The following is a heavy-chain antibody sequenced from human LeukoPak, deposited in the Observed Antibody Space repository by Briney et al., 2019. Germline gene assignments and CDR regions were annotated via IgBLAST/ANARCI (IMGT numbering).Heavy chain of an antibody. J-gene: IGHJ4*02. CDR2: ISGSGGST. CDR3: AKDAYSSSWYGAGIDY. V-gene: IGHV3-23*01. Sequence: PGGSLRLSCAASGFTFSSYGMSWVRQAPGKGLEWVSAISGSGGSTYYADSVKGRFTISRDNSKNTLYLQMNSLRAEDTAVYYCAKDAYSSSWYGAGIDYWGQGTLVTVSS. CDR1: GFTFSSYG. D-gene: IGHD6-13*01.